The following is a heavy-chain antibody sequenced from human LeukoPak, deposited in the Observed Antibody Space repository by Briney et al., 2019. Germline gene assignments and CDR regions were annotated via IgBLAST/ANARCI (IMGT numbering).Heavy chain of an antibody. CDR1: GFTFSSYS. D-gene: IGHD6-13*01. CDR3: ARAGSTYSSSWYFFGDWFDP. Sequence: PGGSLRLSCAASGFTFSSYSMHWVRQAPGKGLEFVSAISSNGRRTYYANSVKGRFTISRDISKNTLYLQMGSLRAEDMAVYYCARAGSTYSSSWYFFGDWFDPWGQGTLVTVSS. V-gene: IGHV3-64*01. CDR2: ISSNGRRT. J-gene: IGHJ5*02.